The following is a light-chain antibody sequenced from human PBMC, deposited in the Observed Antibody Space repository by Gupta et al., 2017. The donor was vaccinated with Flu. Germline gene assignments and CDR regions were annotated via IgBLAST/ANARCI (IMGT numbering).Light chain of an antibody. Sequence: LCGRATFNCKACQSGLDNTIGKNYLAWYQQKPGQPPKLLIYWVSTRESGVPDSFSGSGSGTHFTLTISSREAEDVAVYYWQQGDNSPLTFGGGTKVEIK. CDR2: WVS. CDR3: QQGDNSPLT. V-gene: IGKV4-1*01. J-gene: IGKJ4*02. CDR1: QSGLDNTIGKNY.